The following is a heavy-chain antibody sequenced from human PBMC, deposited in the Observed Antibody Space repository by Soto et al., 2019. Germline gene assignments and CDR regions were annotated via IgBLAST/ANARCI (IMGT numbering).Heavy chain of an antibody. J-gene: IGHJ4*02. CDR2: INTGNGNT. Sequence: QVQLVQSGAEVKKPGASVKVSCKASGITFSTYAINWVRQAPGQSLEWMGWINTGNGNTRYSQNFQGRVTLTRDTSASTAYMDLSSLRSEDTSIYYWARAISGSVNWGQGTLVTVSS. V-gene: IGHV1-3*04. CDR1: GITFSTYA. D-gene: IGHD5-12*01. CDR3: ARAISGSVN.